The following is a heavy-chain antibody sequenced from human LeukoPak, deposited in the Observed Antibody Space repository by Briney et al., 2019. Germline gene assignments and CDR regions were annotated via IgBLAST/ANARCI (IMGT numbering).Heavy chain of an antibody. J-gene: IGHJ4*02. CDR2: MNPNSGNT. V-gene: IGHV1-8*02. Sequence: ASVKVSCKASGYTFSSYDINWVRQATGQGLEWMGWMNPNSGNTAYAEKFQGRVTMSRDTSISTAYMELSSLRSEDTAVYYCARLPKYSRPLDYWGQGTLVTVSS. CDR1: GYTFSSYD. CDR3: ARLPKYSRPLDY. D-gene: IGHD6-6*01.